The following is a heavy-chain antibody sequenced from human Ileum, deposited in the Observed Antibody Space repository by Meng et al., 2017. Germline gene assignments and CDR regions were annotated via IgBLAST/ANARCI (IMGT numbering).Heavy chain of an antibody. D-gene: IGHD2/OR15-2a*01. Sequence: QVQLQESGPGLVKPSETLSLTCTVSGGSISGYYWSWFRQPPGRGLEWIGYIYYRGSTNYNPSLKSRVTIPADTSRNQFSLRLSSVTAADTAVYYCVGFLPHRPSDYWGQGTLVTVS. J-gene: IGHJ4*02. V-gene: IGHV4-59*01. CDR1: GGSISGYY. CDR2: IYYRGST. CDR3: VGFLPHRPSDY.